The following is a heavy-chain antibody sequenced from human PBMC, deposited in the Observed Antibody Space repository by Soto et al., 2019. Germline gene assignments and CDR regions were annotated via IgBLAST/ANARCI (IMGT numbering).Heavy chain of an antibody. CDR1: GFTFSSYS. V-gene: IGHV3-21*01. J-gene: IGHJ4*02. CDR3: ARGGYCTNGVCYPTYYFDY. Sequence: VGSLRLSCAASGFTFSSYSMNWVRQAPGKGLEWVSSISSSSSYIYYADSVKGRFTISRDNAKNSLYLQMNSLRAEDTAVYYCARGGYCTNGVCYPTYYFDYWGQGTLVTVSS. CDR2: ISSSSSYI. D-gene: IGHD2-8*01.